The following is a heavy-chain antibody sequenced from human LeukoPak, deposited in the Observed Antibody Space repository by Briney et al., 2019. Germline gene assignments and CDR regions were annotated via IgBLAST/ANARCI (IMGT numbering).Heavy chain of an antibody. V-gene: IGHV1-2*02. D-gene: IGHD3-10*02. CDR3: ARGRLVRANYDRGNYFDY. CDR1: GYTFTGYY. J-gene: IGHJ4*02. CDR2: INPNSGGT. Sequence: ASVKVSCKASGYTFTGYYMHWVRQAPGQGLEWMGWINPNSGGTNYAQKFQGRVTMTRDTSISTAYMELSRLRSDDTAVYYCARGRLVRANYDRGNYFDYWGQGTLVTVSS.